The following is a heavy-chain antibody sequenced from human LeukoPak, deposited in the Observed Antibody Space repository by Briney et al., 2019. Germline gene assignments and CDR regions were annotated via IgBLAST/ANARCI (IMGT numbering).Heavy chain of an antibody. CDR1: GGSIRNYF. J-gene: IGHJ3*02. Sequence: SETLSLTCTVSGGSIRNYFWSWIRQPPGKGLEWIGYIYYSGSTNYNYNPSLKSRVTISVDTSKNQFSLKLSSVTAADTAVYYCARGYYDILTGYPYAFDIWGQGTMVTVSS. CDR3: ARGYYDILTGYPYAFDI. V-gene: IGHV4-59*08. D-gene: IGHD3-9*01. CDR2: IYYSGSTNY.